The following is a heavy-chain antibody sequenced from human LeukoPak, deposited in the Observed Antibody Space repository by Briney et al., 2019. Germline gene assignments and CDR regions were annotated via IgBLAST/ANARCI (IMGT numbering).Heavy chain of an antibody. CDR3: ARDPVTDAFDI. CDR2: INQEGTEK. J-gene: IGHJ3*02. CDR1: GLSISFYW. Sequence: GGSLRLSCAASGLSISFYWMRWVRQVPGKGLEWVANINQEGTEKNYVDSVKGRFTISRDNSKNTLYLQMNSLRAEDTAVYYCARDPVTDAFDIWGQGTMVTVSS. D-gene: IGHD4-17*01. V-gene: IGHV3-7*05.